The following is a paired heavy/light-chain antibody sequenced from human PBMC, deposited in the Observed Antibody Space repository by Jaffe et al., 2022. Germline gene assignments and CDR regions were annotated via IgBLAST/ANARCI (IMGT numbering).Light chain of an antibody. Sequence: NFMLTQPHSVSESPGKTVTISCTRSSGSIASNYVQWYQQRPGSSPTTVIYEDNQRPSGVPDRFSGSIDSSSNSASLTISGLKTEDEADYYCQSYDSSNPWVFGGGTKLTVL. J-gene: IGLJ3*02. CDR1: SGSIASNY. CDR3: QSYDSSNPWV. CDR2: EDN. V-gene: IGLV6-57*01.
Heavy chain of an antibody. CDR3: ARDLRCSSTSCYVQNYYYYYYMDV. D-gene: IGHD2-2*01. CDR2: ISSSSSYI. CDR1: GFTFSSYS. Sequence: EVQLVESGGGLVKPGGSLRLSCAASGFTFSSYSMNWVRQAPGKGLEWVSSISSSSSYIYYADSVKGRFTISRDNAKNSLYLQMNSLRAEDTAVYYCARDLRCSSTSCYVQNYYYYYYMDVWGKGTTVTVSS. V-gene: IGHV3-21*01. J-gene: IGHJ6*03.